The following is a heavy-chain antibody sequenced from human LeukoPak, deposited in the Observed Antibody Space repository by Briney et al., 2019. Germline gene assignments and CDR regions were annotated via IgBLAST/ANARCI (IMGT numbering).Heavy chain of an antibody. D-gene: IGHD2-15*01. J-gene: IGHJ5*02. V-gene: IGHV3-74*01. Sequence: GGSLRLSCAASGFTFSSYWMHWVRQAPGKGLVWVSRINSDGSSTSYADSVKGRFTISRDNAKNTLYLQMNSLRAEDTAVYYCAKAPCSGGTCYLGWFDPWGQGTLVTVSS. CDR3: AKAPCSGGTCYLGWFDP. CDR1: GFTFSSYW. CDR2: INSDGSST.